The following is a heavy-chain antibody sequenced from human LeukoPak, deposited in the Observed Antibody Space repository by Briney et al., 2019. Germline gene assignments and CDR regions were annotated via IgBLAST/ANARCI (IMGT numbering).Heavy chain of an antibody. CDR1: GFTFSLYA. J-gene: IGHJ3*02. D-gene: IGHD3-22*01. Sequence: GGSLRLSCSASGFTFSLYAMHWVRQAPGKGLEYVSAINSDGSYIYYADSVKGRFTISRDNSKNTLYLQMNSLRAEDTAVYYCAKDGDYYDPLPDAFDIWGQGTMVTVSS. V-gene: IGHV3-64*04. CDR2: INSDGSYI. CDR3: AKDGDYYDPLPDAFDI.